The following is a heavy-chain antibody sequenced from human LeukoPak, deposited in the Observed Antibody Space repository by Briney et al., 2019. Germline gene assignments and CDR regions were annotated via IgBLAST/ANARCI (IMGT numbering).Heavy chain of an antibody. J-gene: IGHJ4*02. V-gene: IGHV3-23*01. Sequence: GGSLRLSCAASGFTFSNYAMSWVRQVPGKGLEWVSTIIGSGGSAYYADSVNGRFTISRDNSKNTLYLQMNSLRAEDTAVYFCARRSGVAVAGAFDYWGQGTLVTVSS. CDR1: GFTFSNYA. CDR2: IIGSGGSA. D-gene: IGHD6-19*01. CDR3: ARRSGVAVAGAFDY.